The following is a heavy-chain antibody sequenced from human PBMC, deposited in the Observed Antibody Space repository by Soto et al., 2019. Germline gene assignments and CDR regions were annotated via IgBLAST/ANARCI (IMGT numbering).Heavy chain of an antibody. CDR1: EFTFSNYA. CDR3: ASVGRGTQLWSQLDY. CDR2: ISASGAAT. V-gene: IGHV3-23*01. Sequence: EVQLLESGGGLVQPGGSLRLSCTASEFTFSNYAMSWVRQAPGKGLEWVSAISASGAATYYVDSVKGRFIISRDNAKNSLYLQMNSLRPEDTAIYYCASVGRGTQLWSQLDYWGQGTLVTVSS. D-gene: IGHD1-1*01. J-gene: IGHJ4*02.